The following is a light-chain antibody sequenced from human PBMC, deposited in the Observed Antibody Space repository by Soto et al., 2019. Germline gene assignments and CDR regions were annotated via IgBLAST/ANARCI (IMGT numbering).Light chain of an antibody. CDR1: QSISSL. Sequence: DIKMSKSPSTLSAYVSDRVTITCRASQSISSLLAWYQQKPGKAPKLLIYAASILQSGVPSRFSGSGSGTDFTLTIIILQAEDFTRYCSPRSNCLPNTFAEGALLE. J-gene: IGKJ5*01. V-gene: IGKV1-12*01. CDR3: PRSNCLPNT. CDR2: AAS.